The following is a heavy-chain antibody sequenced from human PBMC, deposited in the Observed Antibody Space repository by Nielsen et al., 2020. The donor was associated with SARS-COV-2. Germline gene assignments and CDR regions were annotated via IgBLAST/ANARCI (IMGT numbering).Heavy chain of an antibody. CDR3: ARDGAITMIVVAVFDY. CDR1: GFTFSSYA. V-gene: IGHV3-30*04. J-gene: IGHJ4*02. D-gene: IGHD3-22*01. Sequence: GESLKISCAASGFTFSSYAMHWVRQAPGKGLEWVAVISYDGSNKYYADSVKGRFTISRDNSKNTLYLQMNSLRAEDTAVYYCARDGAITMIVVAVFDYWGQGTLVTVSS. CDR2: ISYDGSNK.